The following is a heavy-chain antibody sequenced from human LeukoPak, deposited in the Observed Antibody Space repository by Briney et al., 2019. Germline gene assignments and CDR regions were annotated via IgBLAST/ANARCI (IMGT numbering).Heavy chain of an antibody. Sequence: ASVKVSCKASGYTFTSYYMHWVRQAPGQGLEWMGWINPNSGDTNYAQKFQGRVTMTRDTSISTAYMDLSSLRSDDTAVYYCARAAGSTTLVDWGQGTLVTVSS. J-gene: IGHJ4*02. V-gene: IGHV1-2*02. CDR3: ARAAGSTTLVD. CDR2: INPNSGDT. CDR1: GYTFTSYY. D-gene: IGHD4-11*01.